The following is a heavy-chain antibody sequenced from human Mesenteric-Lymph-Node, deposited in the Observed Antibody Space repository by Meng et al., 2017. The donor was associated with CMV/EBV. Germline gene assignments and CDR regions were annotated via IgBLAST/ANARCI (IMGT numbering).Heavy chain of an antibody. V-gene: IGHV3-7*01. J-gene: IGHJ5*02. CDR1: GFTFSSYW. CDR3: ARDLVVGATRMNWFAP. Sequence: GESLKISCAASGFTFSSYWMSWVRQAPGKGLEWVANIKQDGSEKYYVDSVKGRFTISRDNAKNSLYLQMNSLRAEDTAVYYCARDLVVGATRMNWFAPWGQGTLVTVSS. CDR2: IKQDGSEK. D-gene: IGHD1-26*01.